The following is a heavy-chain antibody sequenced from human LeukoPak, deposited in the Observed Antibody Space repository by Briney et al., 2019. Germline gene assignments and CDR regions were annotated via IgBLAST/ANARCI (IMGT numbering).Heavy chain of an antibody. CDR1: GFSLSRNG. Sequence: GGSLRLSCATSGFSLSRNGMHWVRQAPGQGLEWVAFILSDGSYEYYADSVKGRFTISRDTSRNTLFLQMNSLRAEDTAVYYCARVYSSSSSWYGDFDYWGQGTLVTVSS. CDR2: ILSDGSYE. CDR3: ARVYSSSSSWYGDFDY. J-gene: IGHJ4*02. V-gene: IGHV3-30*02. D-gene: IGHD6-13*01.